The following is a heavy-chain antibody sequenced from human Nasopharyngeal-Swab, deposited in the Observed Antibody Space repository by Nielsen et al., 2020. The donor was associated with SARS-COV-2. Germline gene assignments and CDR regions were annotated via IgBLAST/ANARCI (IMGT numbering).Heavy chain of an antibody. J-gene: IGHJ5*02. CDR3: ARLWFDP. V-gene: IGHV3-21*01. CDR1: GFTFSSYS. CDR2: ISSSSSYI. Sequence: GESLKISCAASGFTFSSYSMNWVRQAPGKGLEWVSSISSSSSYIYYADSVKGRFTISRDNAKNSLHLQMNSLRAEDTAVYYCARLWFDPWGQGTLVTVSS.